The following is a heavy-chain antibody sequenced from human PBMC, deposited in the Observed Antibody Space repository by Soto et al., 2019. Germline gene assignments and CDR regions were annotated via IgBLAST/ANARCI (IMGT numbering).Heavy chain of an antibody. CDR2: MNSDGSTT. Sequence: PGGSLRLSCAASGLPVSTNYMSWVRQAPGKGLEWVSRMNSDGSTTNYADSVKGRFTVSRDNARNTLHLQMNSLRAEDTAVYYCATAEVDYWGPGTLVTVSS. V-gene: IGHV3-74*01. J-gene: IGHJ4*02. CDR3: ATAEVDY. CDR1: GLPVSTNY.